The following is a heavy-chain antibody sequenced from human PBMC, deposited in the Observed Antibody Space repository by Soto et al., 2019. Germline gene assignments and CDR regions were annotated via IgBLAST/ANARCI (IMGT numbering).Heavy chain of an antibody. CDR1: GFTFSDYA. J-gene: IGHJ4*02. CDR3: ARTYYDYWSGFAD. D-gene: IGHD3-3*01. Sequence: GSLRLSCAASGFTFSDYAMHWIRQAPGKGLGWVAIISYEGSETYYSDSVKGRFTISRDNSMNTVYLQMTSVRGNDTAVYYCARTYYDYWSGFADWGQGALVTVSS. V-gene: IGHV3-30*03. CDR2: ISYEGSET.